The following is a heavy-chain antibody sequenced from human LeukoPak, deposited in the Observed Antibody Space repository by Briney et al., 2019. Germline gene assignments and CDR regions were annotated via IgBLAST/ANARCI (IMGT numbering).Heavy chain of an antibody. CDR3: ARDVSLDF. J-gene: IGHJ4*02. V-gene: IGHV3-73*01. CDR1: GFTFSGSA. CDR2: IRSKANSYAT. Sequence: AGGSLKLSCAASGFTFSGSAMHWVRQASGKGLEWVGRIRSKANSYATAYAASVKGRFTISRDDSKNTAYLQMNSLKTEDTAVYYCARDVSLDFWGQGTLVTVSS.